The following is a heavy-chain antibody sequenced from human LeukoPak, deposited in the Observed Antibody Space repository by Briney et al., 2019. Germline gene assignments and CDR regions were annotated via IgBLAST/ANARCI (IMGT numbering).Heavy chain of an antibody. D-gene: IGHD2-2*01. CDR3: ARGSDPMPGDY. J-gene: IGHJ4*02. CDR2: ISRSRNTI. Sequence: GGSLRLSCAASGFTFSSYSMNWVRQAPGKGLEWVSYISRSRNTIYYADSVKGRFTISRDNAKNSLYLQMNSLRAEDTAVYYCARGSDPMPGDYWGQGTLVTVSS. V-gene: IGHV3-48*01. CDR1: GFTFSSYS.